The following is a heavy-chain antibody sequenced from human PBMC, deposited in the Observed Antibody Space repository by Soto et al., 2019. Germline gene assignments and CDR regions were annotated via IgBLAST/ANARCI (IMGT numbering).Heavy chain of an antibody. J-gene: IGHJ4*02. V-gene: IGHV4-39*01. CDR1: GESISSSSYY. Sequence: SETLSLTCIVSGESISSSSYYWVWIRQPPGIGLEWTGSIYYSGRTYYNPSFKSRVTISINTSKNQFSLKLSSVTATDTAVYYCARRRTTVVTQAYFDHWGQGALVTVSS. CDR3: ARRRTTVVTQAYFDH. CDR2: IYYSGRT. D-gene: IGHD2-21*02.